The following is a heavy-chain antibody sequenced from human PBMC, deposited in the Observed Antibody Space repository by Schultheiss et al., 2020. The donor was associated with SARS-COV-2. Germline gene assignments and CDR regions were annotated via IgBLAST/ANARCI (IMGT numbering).Heavy chain of an antibody. V-gene: IGHV6-1*01. Sequence: SQTLSLTCAISGDSVSSNSAAWTWIRQSPSRGLEWLGRTYYRSKWYNDYAVSVKSRITVTADTSKNQFSLQLNSVTPEDTAIYFCARQLGHFDFWGQGILVTVSS. J-gene: IGHJ4*01. CDR3: ARQLGHFDF. D-gene: IGHD1/OR15-1a*01. CDR2: TYYRSKWYN. CDR1: GDSVSSNSAA.